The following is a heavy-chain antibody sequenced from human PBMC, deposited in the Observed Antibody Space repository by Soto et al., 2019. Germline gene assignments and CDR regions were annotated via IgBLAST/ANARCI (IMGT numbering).Heavy chain of an antibody. CDR1: GFSLTNTRMG. D-gene: IGHD1-26*01. CDR3: PRMWDRCEHYYYYGMDV. Sequence: QVTLKESGPVLVKPTETLTLTCTVSGFSLTNTRMGVSWIRQPPGKALECLAHIFSNYEKSYSTTLKSRLTISKATSKSQVVLTMTTMDPVETASYYCPRMWDRCEHYYYYGMDVWGQGTTVTVS. J-gene: IGHJ6*02. CDR2: IFSNYEK. V-gene: IGHV2-26*01.